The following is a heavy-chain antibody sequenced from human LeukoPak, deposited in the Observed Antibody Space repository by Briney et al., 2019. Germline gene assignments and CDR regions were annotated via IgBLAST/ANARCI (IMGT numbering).Heavy chain of an antibody. CDR1: GVSFSGYY. V-gene: IGHV4-34*01. CDR2: INHSGST. D-gene: IGHD3-16*01. J-gene: IGHJ4*02. Sequence: PSETLSLTCGVYGVSFSGYYWSWIRQPPGKGLEWIGEINHSGSTNYNPSLKSRVTISGDTSKNQFSLKLSSVTAADTAVYTWGTPRGGGVTTGWYFDYWGQGTLVTVSS. CDR3: GTPRGGGVTTGWYFDY.